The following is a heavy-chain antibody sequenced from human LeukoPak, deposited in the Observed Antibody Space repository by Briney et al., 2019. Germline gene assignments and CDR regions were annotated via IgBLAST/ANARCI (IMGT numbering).Heavy chain of an antibody. D-gene: IGHD6-6*01. CDR1: GFTXXDYA. Sequence: GRSLRLSCAASGFTXXDYAMHWVRQAPXXXLXWVSGXXWNSGSIGYADSVKGRFTISRDNAKNSLYLQMNSLRAEDTALYYCAKDMGYSSSSGYYGMDVWGQGTTVTVSS. CDR3: AKDMGYSSSSGYYGMDV. CDR2: XXWNSGSI. J-gene: IGHJ6*02. V-gene: IGHV3-9*01.